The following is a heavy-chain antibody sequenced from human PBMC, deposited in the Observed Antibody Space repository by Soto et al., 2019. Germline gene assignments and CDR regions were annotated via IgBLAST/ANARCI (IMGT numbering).Heavy chain of an antibody. Sequence: GGSLRLSCAASGFTFSSYWMSWVRQAPGKGLEWVANIKQDGSEKYYVDSVKGRFTISRDNAKNSLYLQMNSLRAEDTAVYYCARGGGVWFGELARDAFDIWGQGTMVTVSS. CDR2: IKQDGSEK. CDR3: ARGGGVWFGELARDAFDI. J-gene: IGHJ3*02. D-gene: IGHD3-10*01. V-gene: IGHV3-7*01. CDR1: GFTFSSYW.